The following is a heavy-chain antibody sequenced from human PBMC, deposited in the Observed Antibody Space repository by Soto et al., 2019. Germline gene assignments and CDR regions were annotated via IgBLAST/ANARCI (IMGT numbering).Heavy chain of an antibody. CDR1: GFSFSSAW. CDR3: ARDRAYSRFDY. J-gene: IGHJ4*02. CDR2: MNEDGSER. Sequence: EVQLVESGGGLVQPGGSLRLSCAVSGFSFSSAWMTWIRQAPGKGLERVAIMNEDGSERYYVDSVKGRFTISRDNAKNALFLQMNSLRVGDTAVYFCARDRAYSRFDYWGQGSLVTVSS. V-gene: IGHV3-7*03. D-gene: IGHD4-4*01.